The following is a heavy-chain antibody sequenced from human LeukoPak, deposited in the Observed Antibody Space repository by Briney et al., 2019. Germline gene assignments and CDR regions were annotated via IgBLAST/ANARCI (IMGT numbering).Heavy chain of an antibody. V-gene: IGHV3-30*18. J-gene: IGHJ4*02. D-gene: IGHD2-15*01. CDR2: MSYDGNNK. CDR1: GFAFNRYG. CDR3: AKDGYCSDGSCYPNFFDS. Sequence: GRSLRLSCAASGFAFNRYGMHWVRQASGKGLEWVAFMSYDGNNKYYADSVKGRFTISRDNSKNTLYLQMNSLRAEDTAVYYCAKDGYCSDGSCYPNFFDSWGQGTLVTVSS.